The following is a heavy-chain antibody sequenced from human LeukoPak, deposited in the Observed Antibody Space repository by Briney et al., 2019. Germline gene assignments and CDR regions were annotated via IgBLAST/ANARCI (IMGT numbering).Heavy chain of an antibody. CDR1: GFIFSDYY. V-gene: IGHV3-11*06. D-gene: IGHD3/OR15-3a*01. CDR3: ARQGLYDSSDFWTFQH. J-gene: IGHJ1*01. Sequence: GGSLRLSCAASGFIFSDYYMNWIRQTPEKGLEWLSYISSSSGYKNYADSLKGRFTISRDNAKNSVYLQMNSLSAEDTAVYYCARQGLYDSSDFWTFQHWGQGTLVTVSS. CDR2: ISSSSGYK.